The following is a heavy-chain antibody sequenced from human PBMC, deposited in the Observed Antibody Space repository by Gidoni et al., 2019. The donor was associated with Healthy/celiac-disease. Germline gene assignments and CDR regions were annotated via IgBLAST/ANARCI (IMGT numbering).Heavy chain of an antibody. J-gene: IGHJ4*02. Sequence: QVTLKESDPVLVKPTETLTLTCTVSGFSLSNARMGVSWIRQPPGKALEWLAHIFANAEKSYSTTLKSKLTVSKDTSKSQMVLTMTNMDPVDTATDYCARIRDWGSWSYYKRGFDYWGQGTLVTVSS. D-gene: IGHD3-10*01. CDR3: ARIRDWGSWSYYKRGFDY. CDR2: IFANAEK. V-gene: IGHV2-26*01. CDR1: GFSLSNARMG.